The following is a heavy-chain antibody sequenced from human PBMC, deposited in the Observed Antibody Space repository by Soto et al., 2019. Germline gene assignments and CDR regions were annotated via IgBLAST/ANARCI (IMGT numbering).Heavy chain of an antibody. CDR2: IRSKAYGGTT. CDR1: GFTFGDYA. J-gene: IGHJ6*04. Sequence: PGGSLRLSCTASGFTFGDYAMSWFRQAPGKGLEWVGFIRSKAYGGTTEYAASVKGRFTISRDDSKSIAYLQMNGLKTEDTAVYYCTRDLPSKIFGVDGYYYYGMDVWGKGTTGTGS. V-gene: IGHV3-49*03. CDR3: TRDLPSKIFGVDGYYYYGMDV. D-gene: IGHD3-3*01.